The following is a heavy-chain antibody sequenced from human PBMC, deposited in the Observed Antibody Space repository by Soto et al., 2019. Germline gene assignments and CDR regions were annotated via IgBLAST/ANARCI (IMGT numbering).Heavy chain of an antibody. J-gene: IGHJ4*02. V-gene: IGHV4-39*01. Sequence: QLQLQESGPGLVKSSGALSLPCTVSGCSIRSSSYCWGWFRQPPRKGLERFGWIYYSGSTYYNPSLKSRLTISVDTSKNQVSLELSSVLAAETAVYYCASPSGAYGDTLDYWGQGTLVTVSS. CDR2: IYYSGST. CDR3: ASPSGAYGDTLDY. CDR1: GCSIRSSSYC. D-gene: IGHD4-17*01.